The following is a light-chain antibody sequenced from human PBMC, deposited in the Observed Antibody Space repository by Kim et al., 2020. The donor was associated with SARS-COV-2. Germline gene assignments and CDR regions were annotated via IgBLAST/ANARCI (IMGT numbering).Light chain of an antibody. V-gene: IGKV3-15*01. Sequence: EIMMTQSPATLSVSPGERATLSCRARQSVSSNLGWYQQKPGQAPRLLIYGASTRATGIPARFSGSGSGTEVTLTISSLQSEDFAVYYCQQYNNWPRTFGQGTKVDIK. CDR3: QQYNNWPRT. CDR2: GAS. J-gene: IGKJ1*01. CDR1: QSVSSN.